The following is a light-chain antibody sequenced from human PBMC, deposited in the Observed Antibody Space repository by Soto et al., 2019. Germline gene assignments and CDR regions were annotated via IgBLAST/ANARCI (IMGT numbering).Light chain of an antibody. Sequence: EIVLTQSPGTLSLSPGERATLSCRASQSVGSNLAWYQQKPGLAPRVLIYDASTRATVIPARFSGSGSGTEFTLTISSLQSEDFAVYYCQQYDNWPLTFGGGTKVDIK. CDR3: QQYDNWPLT. V-gene: IGKV3-15*01. CDR2: DAS. CDR1: QSVGSN. J-gene: IGKJ4*01.